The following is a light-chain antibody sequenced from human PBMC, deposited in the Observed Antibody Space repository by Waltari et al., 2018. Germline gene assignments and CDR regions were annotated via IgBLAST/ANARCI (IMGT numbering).Light chain of an antibody. V-gene: IGKV1-39*01. Sequence: DIXMXQXXSSLSASERERVTITCRASQSISSYLNWYQQKPGKAPKLLIYAASSLQSGVPSRFSGSGSGTDFTLTISSLQPEDFATYYCQQSYSTPFTFGPGTKVDIK. CDR1: QSISSY. CDR3: QQSYSTPFT. CDR2: AAS. J-gene: IGKJ3*01.